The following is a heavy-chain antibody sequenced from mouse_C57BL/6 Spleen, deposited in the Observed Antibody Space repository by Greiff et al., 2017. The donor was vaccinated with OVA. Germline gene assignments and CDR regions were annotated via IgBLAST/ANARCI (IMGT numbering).Heavy chain of an antibody. CDR3: ARNGYYGSYAMDY. J-gene: IGHJ4*01. V-gene: IGHV5-17*01. D-gene: IGHD2-3*01. Sequence: EVKLVESGGGLVKPGGSLKLSCAASGFTFSDYGMHWVRQAPEKGLEWVAYISSGSSTIYYAATVKGRFTFSRDNAKNTLFLQMTSLRSEDTAMYYCARNGYYGSYAMDYWGQGTSVTVSS. CDR2: ISSGSSTI. CDR1: GFTFSDYG.